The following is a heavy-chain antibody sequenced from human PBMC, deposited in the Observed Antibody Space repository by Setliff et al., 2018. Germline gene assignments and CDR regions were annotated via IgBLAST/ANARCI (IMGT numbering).Heavy chain of an antibody. J-gene: IGHJ6*02. D-gene: IGHD6-6*01. V-gene: IGHV4-39*07. CDR3: ARVAQYSSSSFYYYYYGMDV. CDR1: GGSISSSSYY. CDR2: IYYSGST. Sequence: NPSETLSLTCTVSGGSISSSSYYWGWIRQPPGKGLEWIGSIYYSGSTYYNPSLKSRVTISVDTSKNQFSLKLSSVTAADTAVYYCARVAQYSSSSFYYYYYGMDVWGQGTTVTSP.